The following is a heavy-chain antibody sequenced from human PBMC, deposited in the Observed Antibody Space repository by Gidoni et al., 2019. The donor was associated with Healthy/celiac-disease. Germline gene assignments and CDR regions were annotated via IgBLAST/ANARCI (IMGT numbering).Heavy chain of an antibody. V-gene: IGHV5-51*01. CDR2: IYPGDSDT. CDR1: GYSFTSYW. D-gene: IGHD3-22*01. J-gene: IGHJ5*02. Sequence: EVQLVQSGAEVKKPGESLKISCKGSGYSFTSYWIGWVRQMPGKGLEWMGIIYPGDSDTRYSPSFQGQVTIAADKSISTAYLQWSSLKASDTAMYYCARQISDYYDSSGYYYGWFDPWGQGTLVTVSS. CDR3: ARQISDYYDSSGYYYGWFDP.